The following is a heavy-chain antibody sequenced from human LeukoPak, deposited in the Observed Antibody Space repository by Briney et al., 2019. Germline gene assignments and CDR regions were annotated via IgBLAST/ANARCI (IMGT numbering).Heavy chain of an antibody. CDR2: IYHSGST. V-gene: IGHV4-4*02. CDR1: GGSISSSNW. J-gene: IGHJ3*02. D-gene: IGHD4-17*01. Sequence: SETLSLTCAVSGGSISSSNWWSWVRQPPGKGLEWIGEIYHSGSTNYNPSLKSRVTISVDTSKNQFSLKLSSVTAADTAVYYCAREVYGDYADHAFDIWGQGTMVTVSS. CDR3: AREVYGDYADHAFDI.